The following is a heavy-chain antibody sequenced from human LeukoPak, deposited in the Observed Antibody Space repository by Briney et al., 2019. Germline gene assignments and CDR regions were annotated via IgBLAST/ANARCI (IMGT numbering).Heavy chain of an antibody. V-gene: IGHV1-8*02. CDR1: GYTFTSYD. CDR2: MNPNSGNT. D-gene: IGHD6-19*01. Sequence: GASVKVSCKASGYTFTSYDINWVRQATGHGLEWMGWMNPNSGNTGYAQKFQGRVTMTRNTSISTAYMELSSLRSEDTAVYYCARGRRYSSGWFPRGAFDIWGQGTMVTVSS. CDR3: ARGRRYSSGWFPRGAFDI. J-gene: IGHJ3*02.